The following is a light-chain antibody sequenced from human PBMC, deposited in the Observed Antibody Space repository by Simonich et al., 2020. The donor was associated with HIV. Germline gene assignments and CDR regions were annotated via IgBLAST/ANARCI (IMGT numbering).Light chain of an antibody. V-gene: IGLV2-11*01. CDR2: DVR. CDR3: SSYRSSGTLV. J-gene: IGLJ3*02. Sequence: QSALTQPRSVSGSPGQSVTISCTGTSSDVGGHNYVSWYQQHPGKAPKLMIFDVRKRPSGISNRFSGSKSGNTASLTISGLQAEDEADYYCSSYRSSGTLVFGGRTKLTVL. CDR1: SSDVGGHNY.